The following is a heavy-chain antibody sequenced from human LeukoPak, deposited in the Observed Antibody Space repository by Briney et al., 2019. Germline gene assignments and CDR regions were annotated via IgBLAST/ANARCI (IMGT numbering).Heavy chain of an antibody. J-gene: IGHJ5*02. Sequence: GGTLRLSCAASGFTFSSYGMSWVRQAPGKGLEWVSAISGSGGSTYYADSVKGRFTISRDNSKNTLYLQMNSLRAEDTAVYYCAKVRIVVVPAARYNWFDPWGQGTLVTVSS. CDR1: GFTFSSYG. CDR2: ISGSGGST. V-gene: IGHV3-23*01. D-gene: IGHD2-2*01. CDR3: AKVRIVVVPAARYNWFDP.